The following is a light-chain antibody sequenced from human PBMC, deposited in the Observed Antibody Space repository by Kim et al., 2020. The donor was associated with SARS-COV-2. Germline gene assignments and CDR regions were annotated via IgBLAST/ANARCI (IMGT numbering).Light chain of an antibody. Sequence: VSAGERATLSCRASQSVSSSLAWYQQRPGQTPKLLIYGASTRATGIPDRFSGSGSGTDFILTISRLEPEDFAIYYCQQYADSSLSFGGGTKVDIK. CDR3: QQYADSSLS. V-gene: IGKV3-20*01. CDR1: QSVSSS. CDR2: GAS. J-gene: IGKJ4*01.